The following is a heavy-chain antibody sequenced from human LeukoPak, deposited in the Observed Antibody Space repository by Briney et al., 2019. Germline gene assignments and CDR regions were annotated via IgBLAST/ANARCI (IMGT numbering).Heavy chain of an antibody. D-gene: IGHD1-26*01. Sequence: PSETLSLTCTVSDGSISSYYWSWIRQPAGKGLEWIGRIYASGSTNYNPSLKSRVTMSVDTSKSQFSLKLISVTAADTAVYYCARDPRGIVGANHNWFDPWGQGTLVTVSS. CDR2: IYASGST. CDR3: ARDPRGIVGANHNWFDP. CDR1: DGSISSYY. V-gene: IGHV4-4*07. J-gene: IGHJ5*02.